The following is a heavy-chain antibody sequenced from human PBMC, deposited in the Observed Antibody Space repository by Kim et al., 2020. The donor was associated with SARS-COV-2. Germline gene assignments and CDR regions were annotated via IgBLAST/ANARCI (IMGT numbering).Heavy chain of an antibody. CDR3: AAGFRGRGRGFDY. J-gene: IGHJ4*02. Sequence: YAQKFQERVTIPGDMSKSTAYMELSSLRSEDTAVYYCAAGFRGRGRGFDYWGQGTLVTVSS. V-gene: IGHV1-58*01. D-gene: IGHD3-16*01.